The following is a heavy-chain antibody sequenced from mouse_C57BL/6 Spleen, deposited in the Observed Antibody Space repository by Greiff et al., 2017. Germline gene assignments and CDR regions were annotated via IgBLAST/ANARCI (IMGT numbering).Heavy chain of an antibody. D-gene: IGHD2-5*01. J-gene: IGHJ2*01. V-gene: IGHV1-72*01. CDR3: ARGGSNYEGNYFDY. CDR2: IDPNSGGT. Sequence: QVQLKQPGAELVKPGASVKLSCKASGYTFTSYWMHWVKQRPGRGLEWIGRIDPNSGGTKYNEKFKSKATLTVDKPSSTAYMQLSSLTSEDSAVYYCARGGSNYEGNYFDYWGQGTTLTVSS. CDR1: GYTFTSYW.